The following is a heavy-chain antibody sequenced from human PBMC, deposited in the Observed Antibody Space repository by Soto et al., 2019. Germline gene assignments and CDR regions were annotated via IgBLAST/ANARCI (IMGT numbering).Heavy chain of an antibody. D-gene: IGHD6-13*01. CDR3: ARDLAAGNCYY. Sequence: QVQLVQSGAEVKKPGASVTVSCKASGYTFTSYGISWVLQAPGQGLEWMGWISAYNSNTNYAQKRQGRVTMTTDTHTSTAYMELRSLISDDTAVNYCARDLAAGNCYYLGQGTLVTVSS. V-gene: IGHV1-18*01. CDR1: GYTFTSYG. J-gene: IGHJ4*02. CDR2: ISAYNSNT.